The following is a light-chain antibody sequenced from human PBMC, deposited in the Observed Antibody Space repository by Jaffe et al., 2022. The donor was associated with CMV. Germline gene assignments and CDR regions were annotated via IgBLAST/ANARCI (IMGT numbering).Light chain of an antibody. CDR2: AAS. CDR3: QQANSFPPWT. Sequence: DIQMTQSPSSVSASVGDRVTISCRASQDISRWLAWYQQKPGKAPKLLIYAASSLQSGVPSRFSGSGSGTDFTLTISSLQPEDFAVYYCQQANSFPPWTFGQGTKVEIK. CDR1: QDISRW. J-gene: IGKJ1*01. V-gene: IGKV1D-12*01.